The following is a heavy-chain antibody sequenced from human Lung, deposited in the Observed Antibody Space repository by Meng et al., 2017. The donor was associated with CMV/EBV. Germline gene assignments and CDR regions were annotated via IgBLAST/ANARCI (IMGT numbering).Heavy chain of an antibody. CDR2: INHSENF. V-gene: IGHV4-34*01. CDR3: GRGSHYFDY. J-gene: IGHJ4*02. CDR1: GGSFNAHY. Sequence: TLSPPCAVSGGSFNAHYWSWIRQPPGKGLEWIGEINHSENFNYNPSLKSRVTISVDTSKNQFSLKLTSVTAADTAVYYCGRGSHYFDYWGQGTLVTVSS.